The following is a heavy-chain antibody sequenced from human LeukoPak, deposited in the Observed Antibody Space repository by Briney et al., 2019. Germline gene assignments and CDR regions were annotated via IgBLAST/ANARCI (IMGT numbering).Heavy chain of an antibody. CDR1: GFTFSSYE. CDR2: ISSSGSTI. Sequence: GGSLRLSCAASGFTFSSYEMNWVRQAPGKGLEWVSYISSSGSTIYYEDSVKGRFTISRDNAKNSLYLQMNSLRAEDTAVYYCARGVMVRGVTFDYWGQGTLVTVSS. D-gene: IGHD3-10*01. J-gene: IGHJ4*02. V-gene: IGHV3-48*03. CDR3: ARGVMVRGVTFDY.